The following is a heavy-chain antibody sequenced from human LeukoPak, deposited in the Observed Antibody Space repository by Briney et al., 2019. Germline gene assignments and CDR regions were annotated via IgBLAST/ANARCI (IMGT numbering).Heavy chain of an antibody. CDR1: GGSFSGYY. CDR2: INHSGST. J-gene: IGHJ4*02. Sequence: SETLSLTCAASGGSFSGYYWSWIRQPPGKGLEWIGEINHSGSTNYNPALKSRVTISVDTSKNQFSLKLSSVTGADTAVYYCARVSTHNKYSSSWYRDQVVGATSPYYFDYWGQGTLVTVSS. V-gene: IGHV4-34*01. D-gene: IGHD6-13*01. CDR3: ARVSTHNKYSSSWYRDQVVGATSPYYFDY.